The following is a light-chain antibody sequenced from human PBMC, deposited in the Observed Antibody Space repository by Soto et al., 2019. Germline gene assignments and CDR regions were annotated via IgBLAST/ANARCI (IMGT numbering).Light chain of an antibody. V-gene: IGLV2-14*03. Sequence: QSALTQPASVSGSPGQSITISCTGTSSDVGGHNYVSWYQQHPGKAPKLMIYDVSNRPSGVSTRFSGSKSGNTASLTISGLQAEDEGDYYCSSYTSSSTLEVFGTGTKLTVL. CDR1: SSDVGGHNY. J-gene: IGLJ1*01. CDR2: DVS. CDR3: SSYTSSSTLEV.